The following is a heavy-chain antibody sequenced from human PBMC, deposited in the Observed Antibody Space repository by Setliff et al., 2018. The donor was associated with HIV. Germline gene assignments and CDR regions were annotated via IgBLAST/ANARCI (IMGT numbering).Heavy chain of an antibody. CDR2: ISGAV. V-gene: IGHV3-48*01. J-gene: IGHJ4*02. CDR3: ARDRGGSYTPLDY. CDR1: GFTFSTYS. D-gene: IGHD1-26*01. Sequence: GGSLRLSCAASGFTFSTYSMAWVRQAPGKGLEWVSYISGAVTYADSVKGRFTISRDNAKNSLYLQMNSLRAEDTAVYYCARDRGGSYTPLDYWGQGTLVTVSS.